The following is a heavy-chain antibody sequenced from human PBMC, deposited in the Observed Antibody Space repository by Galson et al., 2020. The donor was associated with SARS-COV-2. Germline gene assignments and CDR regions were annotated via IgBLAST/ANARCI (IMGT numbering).Heavy chain of an antibody. CDR3: ARGWRVDY. J-gene: IGHJ4*02. Sequence: TGETLRLSCAASGFTFSSYAMNWVRQAPGKGLEYVSAISSNGGSTYYANSVKGRFTISRDKSKNTLYLQMGSLRAEDMAVYYCARGWRVDYWGQGTLVTVSS. D-gene: IGHD2-15*01. CDR2: ISSNGGST. V-gene: IGHV3-64*01. CDR1: GFTFSSYA.